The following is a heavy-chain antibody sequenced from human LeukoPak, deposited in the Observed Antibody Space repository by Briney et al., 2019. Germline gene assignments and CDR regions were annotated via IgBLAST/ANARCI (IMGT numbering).Heavy chain of an antibody. Sequence: GRSLRLSCTASGFTFSSYGMHWVRQPPGKGLEWVAVIWDDGSNIQCADSVKGRFTISRDNFKNTLDLQMTSLRAEDTAVYYCAKGTAYNSGLADYWGQGTRVTVS. D-gene: IGHD6-19*01. CDR2: IWDDGSNI. CDR3: AKGTAYNSGLADY. J-gene: IGHJ4*02. V-gene: IGHV3-33*06. CDR1: GFTFSSYG.